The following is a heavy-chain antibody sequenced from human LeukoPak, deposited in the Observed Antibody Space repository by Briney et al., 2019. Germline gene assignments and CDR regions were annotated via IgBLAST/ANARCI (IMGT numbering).Heavy chain of an antibody. CDR1: GFTFSTYA. CDR2: ITTSGGST. J-gene: IGHJ4*02. Sequence: GGSLRLSCAASGFTFSTYAMSWVRQAPGKGLDWVSGITTSGGSTNYADSVKGRFTISRDNSKNTLYLQMNSLRVEDTAVYYCAATMVRGVHTHFDYWGQGTLVTVSS. V-gene: IGHV3-23*01. D-gene: IGHD3-10*01. CDR3: AATMVRGVHTHFDY.